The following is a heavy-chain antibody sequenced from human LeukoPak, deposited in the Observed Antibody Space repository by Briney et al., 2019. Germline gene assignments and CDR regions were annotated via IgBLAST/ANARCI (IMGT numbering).Heavy chain of an antibody. CDR1: GGSISSYY. D-gene: IGHD3-10*01. Sequence: SETLSLTCTVSGGSISSYYWSWIRQPPGKGLEWIGYIYYSGSTNYNPSLKSRVTISVDTSKNQFSLKLCSVTAADTAVYYCARVLFPYYGSGSYYIFDYWGQGTLVTVSS. J-gene: IGHJ4*02. V-gene: IGHV4-59*01. CDR3: ARVLFPYYGSGSYYIFDY. CDR2: IYYSGST.